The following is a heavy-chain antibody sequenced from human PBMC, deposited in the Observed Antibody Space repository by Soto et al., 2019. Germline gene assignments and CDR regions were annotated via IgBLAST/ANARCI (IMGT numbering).Heavy chain of an antibody. J-gene: IGHJ4*02. V-gene: IGHV3-23*01. CDR3: ARWDY. CDR1: GFTFSSYA. Sequence: EVQLLESGGGLVQPGGSLRLSCAASGFTFSSYAMHWVRQAPGKGLEWVSTTSNTYSTYYADSVKGRFTISRDYSKNTLFLQMNSLRAEDTAVYYCARWDYWGQGTLVTVSS. CDR2: TSNTYST.